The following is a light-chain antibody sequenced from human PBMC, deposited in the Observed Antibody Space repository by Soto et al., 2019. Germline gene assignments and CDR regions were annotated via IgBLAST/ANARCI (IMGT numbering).Light chain of an antibody. Sequence: QSVLTQPPSVSGAPGQRVTISCTGSSSNIGAGYDVHWYQQLPGTAPKLLIYGNSNRPSGVPDRFSGSKSGTSASLAITGLQAEDEGDYCCQSYDSSLSGVVFGGGTKVTVL. CDR2: GNS. CDR3: QSYDSSLSGVV. V-gene: IGLV1-40*01. CDR1: SSNIGAGYD. J-gene: IGLJ2*01.